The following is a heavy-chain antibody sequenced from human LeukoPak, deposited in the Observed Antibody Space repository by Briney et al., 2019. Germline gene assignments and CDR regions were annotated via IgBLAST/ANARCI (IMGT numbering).Heavy chain of an antibody. Sequence: GGSLRLSCTASGFTFSDYWMHWVRQAPGKELVWVSRTNTDGSSTTYADSVKGRFTISRDNAKNTVYLEMDSLRAEDTAVYYCARGMTYYYGSGKFDYWGQGSLVTVSS. D-gene: IGHD3-10*01. J-gene: IGHJ4*02. CDR3: ARGMTYYYGSGKFDY. CDR1: GFTFSDYW. CDR2: TNTDGSST. V-gene: IGHV3-74*01.